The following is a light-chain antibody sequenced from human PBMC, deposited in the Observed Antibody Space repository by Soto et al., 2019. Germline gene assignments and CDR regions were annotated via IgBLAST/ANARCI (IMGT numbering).Light chain of an antibody. CDR3: QQYNIYPLT. CDR1: QDINSY. V-gene: IGKV1D-16*01. CDR2: SAS. Sequence: DVQMIQSPASLSASVEDRDTITCRASQDINSYLAWYQQKPGNAPKSLIYSASSLQTGVPSRFSGSESGTDFTLTISNLQPEDSATYYCQQYNIYPLTFGGGTKVEIK. J-gene: IGKJ4*01.